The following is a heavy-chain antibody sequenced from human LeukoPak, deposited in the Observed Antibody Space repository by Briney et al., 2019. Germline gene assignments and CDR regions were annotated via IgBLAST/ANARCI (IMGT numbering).Heavy chain of an antibody. J-gene: IGHJ4*02. Sequence: GESLKISCEGSGYSFTNYWVAWVRQMPGRGLEWMGIIYPDDSDTRYSPSFQGQVTISADKSISTAYLQWSSLRASDTAMYYCARHGPYDTSGYRGSDYWGQGTLVTVSS. CDR1: GYSFTNYW. CDR3: ARHGPYDTSGYRGSDY. D-gene: IGHD3-22*01. CDR2: IYPDDSDT. V-gene: IGHV5-51*01.